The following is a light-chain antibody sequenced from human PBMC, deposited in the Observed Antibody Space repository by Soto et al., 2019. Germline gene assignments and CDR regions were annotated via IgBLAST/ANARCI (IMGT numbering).Light chain of an antibody. CDR3: QHSYTTPWT. Sequence: DIQMTQSPSSLSASVGDRLTITCRARQSIYPYLNWYQQKPWEAPKLLLYVASTLQSGVPSRFSGSGSGTDYTLTISSLQPEDFATYYCQHSYTTPWTFGQATNVEIK. CDR2: VAS. V-gene: IGKV1-39*01. J-gene: IGKJ1*01. CDR1: QSIYPY.